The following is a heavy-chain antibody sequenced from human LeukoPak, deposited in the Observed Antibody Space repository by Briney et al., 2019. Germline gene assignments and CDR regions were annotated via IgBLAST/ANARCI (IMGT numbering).Heavy chain of an antibody. D-gene: IGHD4-11*01. Sequence: GGSLRLSCAASGFIFSSYEMNWVRQAPGKGLGWVSYISSRGSTIYYADFVKGRFTISRDSAENSLFLQMNSLRAEDTGVYYCARIPGMTTITTVSWGKGTTVTVSS. CDR3: ARIPGMTTITTVS. CDR2: ISSRGSTI. V-gene: IGHV3-48*03. CDR1: GFIFSSYE. J-gene: IGHJ6*04.